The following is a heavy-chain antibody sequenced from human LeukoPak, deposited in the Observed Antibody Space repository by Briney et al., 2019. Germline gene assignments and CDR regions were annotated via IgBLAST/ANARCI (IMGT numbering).Heavy chain of an antibody. CDR3: AREPEARGLNWFDP. CDR1: GFTFSSYS. J-gene: IGHJ5*02. V-gene: IGHV3-48*04. CDR2: ISGSGTKI. Sequence: PGRSLRLSCIASGFTFSSYSMNWVRQAPGKGLEWVSYISGSGTKIYDADSVKGRFTTSRDNAKNALYLQMSSLRVEDTAVYYCAREPEARGLNWFDPWGQGTLVTVSS. D-gene: IGHD3/OR15-3a*01.